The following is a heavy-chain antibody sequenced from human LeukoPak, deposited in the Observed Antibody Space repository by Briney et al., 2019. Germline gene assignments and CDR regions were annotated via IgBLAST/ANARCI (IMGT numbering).Heavy chain of an antibody. CDR1: GFTFGGYG. Sequence: GGSLRLSCAGSGFTFGGYGMHWFRQTPGKGLEWVAAIACDGSRAFYADSVKGRFTISRDNSKNTMSVQMDDLRAEDTAVYYCTRYNTPHFDSRGQGTLVTASS. CDR3: TRYNTPHFDS. V-gene: IGHV3-33*01. J-gene: IGHJ4*02. CDR2: IACDGSRA. D-gene: IGHD1-14*01.